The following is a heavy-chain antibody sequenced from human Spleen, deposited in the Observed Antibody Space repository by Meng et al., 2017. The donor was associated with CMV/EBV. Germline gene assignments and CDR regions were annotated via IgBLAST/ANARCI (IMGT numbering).Heavy chain of an antibody. CDR3: AKVLTGLLSAWGT. J-gene: IGHJ5*02. Sequence: GGSLRLSCASSGFTFSGHAMNWVRQTPGKGLEWVSSISASGGSTYYADSVKGRFTISRDNSKNKLYLQMNSLRAEDTGLYYCAKVLTGLLSAWGTWGQGTLVTVSS. V-gene: IGHV3-23*01. D-gene: IGHD4/OR15-4a*01. CDR2: ISASGGST. CDR1: GFTFSGHA.